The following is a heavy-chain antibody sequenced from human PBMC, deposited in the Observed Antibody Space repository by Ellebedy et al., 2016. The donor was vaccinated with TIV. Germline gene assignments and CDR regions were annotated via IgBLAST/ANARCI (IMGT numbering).Heavy chain of an antibody. V-gene: IGHV4-39*07. J-gene: IGHJ5*02. CDR2: IHSDGTP. CDR3: ATQYSATHHTGTSYNWFDP. D-gene: IGHD5-12*01. Sequence: SETLSLTCTVSGGPISSSGYFWGWNRPPPGKGLEWIGSIHSDGTPHYSPSFQSRVTISVDTSKTQFSLKLNSVTAADTAVYYCATQYSATHHTGTSYNWFDPWGQGTLVTVSS. CDR1: GGPISSSGYF.